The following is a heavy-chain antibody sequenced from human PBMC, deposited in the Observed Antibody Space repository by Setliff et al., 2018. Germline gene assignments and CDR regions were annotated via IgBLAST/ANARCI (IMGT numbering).Heavy chain of an antibody. CDR3: ARDPNYYDSSGQLLGGAFDI. V-gene: IGHV1-46*01. CDR1: GYTFTSYY. D-gene: IGHD3-22*01. J-gene: IGHJ3*02. CDR2: INPSGGST. Sequence: ASVKVSCKASGYTFTSYYMHWVRQAPGQGLEWMGIINPSGGSTSYAQKFQGRVTMTRDTSTSTVYMELSSLRSEDTAVYYCARDPNYYDSSGQLLGGAFDIWGQGTMVT.